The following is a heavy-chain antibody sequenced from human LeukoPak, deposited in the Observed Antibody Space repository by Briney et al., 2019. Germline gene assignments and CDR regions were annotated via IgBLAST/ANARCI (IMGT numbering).Heavy chain of an antibody. J-gene: IGHJ4*02. V-gene: IGHV1-2*02. D-gene: IGHD1-1*01. CDR3: ARGRGTTGRELFDY. Sequence: ASVKVSCKASGYTFTGYYMHWVRQAPGQGLEWMGWINPNSGGTNYAQKFQGRVTMTRDTSISTAYMELSRLRSDDTAVYYCARGRGTTGRELFDYWGQGTLVTVSS. CDR1: GYTFTGYY. CDR2: INPNSGGT.